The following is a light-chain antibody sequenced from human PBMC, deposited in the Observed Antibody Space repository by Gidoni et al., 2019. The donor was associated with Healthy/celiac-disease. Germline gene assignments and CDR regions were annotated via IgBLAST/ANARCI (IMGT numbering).Light chain of an antibody. CDR3: AAWDDSLNGNV. CDR1: SSNIGSNT. V-gene: IGLV1-44*01. Sequence: QSVLTQPPSASGTPGQRVTISCSGSSSNIGSNTVNWYQQLPGTAPKLLIYSNKQRPSGVPDRFSGSKSGTSASLAISGLQSEDEADYYWAAWDDSLNGNVFGTGTKVTVL. J-gene: IGLJ1*01. CDR2: SNK.